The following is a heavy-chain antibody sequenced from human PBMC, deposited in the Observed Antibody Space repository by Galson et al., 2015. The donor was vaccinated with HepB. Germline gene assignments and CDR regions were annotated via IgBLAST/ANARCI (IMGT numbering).Heavy chain of an antibody. D-gene: IGHD3-22*01. Sequence: SLRLSCAASGFTFSSYGMHWVRQAPGKGLEWVAAIWYDGSNKYYADSVKGRFTISRDNSKNTLYLQMNSLRAEDTAVYYCARDGREVVNDYWGQGTLVTVSS. J-gene: IGHJ4*02. V-gene: IGHV3-33*01. CDR2: IWYDGSNK. CDR3: ARDGREVVNDY. CDR1: GFTFSSYG.